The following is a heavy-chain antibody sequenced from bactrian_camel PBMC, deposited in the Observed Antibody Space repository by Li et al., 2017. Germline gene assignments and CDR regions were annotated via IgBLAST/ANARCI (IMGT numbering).Heavy chain of an antibody. J-gene: IGHJ4*01. D-gene: IGHD1*01. CDR2: IGSDGVT. CDR1: TYTYSRKC. V-gene: IGHV3S53*01. Sequence: HVQLVESGGGLVQPGGSLRLSCATSTYTYSRKCMGWFRQAPGQKREGVALIGSDGVTNNVDSVKGRFTISTDSSMNTMYLQMNSLKPEDTAMYYCAARYYTVATWNHWGQGTQVTVS. CDR3: AARYYTVATWNH.